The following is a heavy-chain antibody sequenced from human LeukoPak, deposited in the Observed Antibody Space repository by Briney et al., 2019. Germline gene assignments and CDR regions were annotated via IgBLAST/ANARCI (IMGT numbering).Heavy chain of an antibody. D-gene: IGHD2-21*02. V-gene: IGHV3-74*01. CDR1: GLILSSYW. Sequence: GGSLRLSCAPSGLILSSYWMHWVRPAPGKGLVWVSHINTDGSKTTYADSVKGRFTLSRDNAKNTVYLQMNSLRGEDTAVYYCARDIGRYCGGDCYSSNWFDPWGQGTLVTVSS. CDR2: INTDGSKT. J-gene: IGHJ5*02. CDR3: ARDIGRYCGGDCYSSNWFDP.